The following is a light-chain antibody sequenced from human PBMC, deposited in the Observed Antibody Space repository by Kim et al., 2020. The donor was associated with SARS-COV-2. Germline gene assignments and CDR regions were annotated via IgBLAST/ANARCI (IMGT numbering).Light chain of an antibody. J-gene: IGLJ2*01. Sequence: SSELTQDPAVSVALGQTVRITCQGDSLRSYYATWYQQKPGQAPIVVIYGKNNRPSGIPDHFSGSSSGDTASLTIPGTQAGDEADYYCNSRGSNDNVLFGG. CDR2: GKN. V-gene: IGLV3-19*01. CDR1: SLRSYY. CDR3: NSRGSNDNVL.